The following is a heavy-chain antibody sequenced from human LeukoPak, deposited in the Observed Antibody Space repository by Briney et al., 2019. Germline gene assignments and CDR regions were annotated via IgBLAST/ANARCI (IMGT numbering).Heavy chain of an antibody. Sequence: AASVKVSCKASGYTFTGYYMHWVRQAPGQGLEWMGWINPNSGGTNYAQKFQGRVTMTRDTSISTAYMELSRLRSDDTAVYYCARDYDFWSGYHGYGMDVWGQGTTVTVSS. D-gene: IGHD3-3*01. J-gene: IGHJ6*02. CDR3: ARDYDFWSGYHGYGMDV. V-gene: IGHV1-2*02. CDR2: INPNSGGT. CDR1: GYTFTGYY.